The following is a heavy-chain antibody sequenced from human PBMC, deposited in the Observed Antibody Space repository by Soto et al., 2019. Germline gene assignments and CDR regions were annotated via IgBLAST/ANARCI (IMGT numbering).Heavy chain of an antibody. CDR1: GGSISSSSYY. CDR3: ARISNYYGSGSPRYYFDY. D-gene: IGHD3-10*01. J-gene: IGHJ4*02. Sequence: ETLSLTCTVSGGSISSSSYYWGWIRQPPGKGLEWIGNIFYTGSTYYNPSLKSRVTISVDTSKNQFSLKLSSVTAADTAVYYCARISNYYGSGSPRYYFDYWGQGTLVTVS. V-gene: IGHV4-39*01. CDR2: IFYTGST.